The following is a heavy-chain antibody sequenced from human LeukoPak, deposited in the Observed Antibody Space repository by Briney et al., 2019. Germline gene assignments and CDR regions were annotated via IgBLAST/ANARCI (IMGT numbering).Heavy chain of an antibody. CDR3: ARLNIVDNWFDP. Sequence: SETLSLTCTVSGGSISSGGYYWSWIRQHPGKGLEWIGYIYYSGSTYYNPSLKSRVTISVDTSKNQFSPKLSSVTAADTAVYYCARLNIVDNWFDPWGQGTLVTVSS. V-gene: IGHV4-31*03. CDR2: IYYSGST. J-gene: IGHJ5*02. D-gene: IGHD2-15*01. CDR1: GGSISSGGYY.